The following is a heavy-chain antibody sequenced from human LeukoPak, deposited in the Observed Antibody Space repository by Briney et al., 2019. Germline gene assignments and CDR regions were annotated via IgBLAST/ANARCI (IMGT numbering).Heavy chain of an antibody. D-gene: IGHD3-3*01. CDR3: ARGPFVVTIFGVVISGLFDY. Sequence: SETLSLTCAVYGGSFSGYYWNWIRQPPGKGLEWIGEINHSGSTNYNPSLKSRVTISVDTSKNQFSLKLSSVTAADTAVYYCARGPFVVTIFGVVISGLFDYWGQGTLVTVSS. CDR1: GGSFSGYY. V-gene: IGHV4-34*01. J-gene: IGHJ4*02. CDR2: INHSGST.